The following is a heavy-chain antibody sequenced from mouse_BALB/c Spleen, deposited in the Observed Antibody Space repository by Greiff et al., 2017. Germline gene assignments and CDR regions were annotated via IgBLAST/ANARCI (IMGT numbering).Heavy chain of an antibody. Sequence: EVQLQQSGPELVKPGASVKISCKTSGYTFTEYTMHWVKQSHGKSLEWLGGINPNNGGTSYNQKFKGKATLTVDKSSSTAYMELRSLTSEDSAVYYCARGRYGNYEDFAYWGQGTLVTVSA. CDR3: ARGRYGNYEDFAY. J-gene: IGHJ3*01. CDR2: INPNNGGT. V-gene: IGHV1-26*01. CDR1: GYTFTEYT. D-gene: IGHD2-10*02.